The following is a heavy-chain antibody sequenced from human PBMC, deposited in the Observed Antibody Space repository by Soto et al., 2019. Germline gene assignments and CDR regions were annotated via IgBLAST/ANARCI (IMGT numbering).Heavy chain of an antibody. CDR1: GYDFTTYG. CDR2: ISAHNGNT. D-gene: IGHD1-1*01. J-gene: IGHJ4*02. Sequence: QVHLVQSGAEVKKPGASVKVSCKGSGYDFTTYGITWVRQAPGQGLEWMAWISAHNGNTDYAQKLQGRVTVTRDTSTRTAYMELRSLRPDDTAVYYCARGRYGDYWGQGALVTVSS. V-gene: IGHV1-18*01. CDR3: ARGRYGDY.